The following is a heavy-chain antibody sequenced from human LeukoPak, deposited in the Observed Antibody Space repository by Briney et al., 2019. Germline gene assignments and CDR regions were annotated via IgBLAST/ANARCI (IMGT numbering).Heavy chain of an antibody. CDR3: ARGLAVAGNYYYYYMDV. CDR2: MNPNSGNT. CDR1: GYTFTSYD. D-gene: IGHD6-19*01. J-gene: IGHJ6*03. Sequence: ASVKVSCKASGYTFTSYDINWVRQATGQGLEWMGWMNPNSGNTGYAQKFQGRATMTRNTSISTAYMELSSLRSEDTAVYYCARGLAVAGNYYYYYMDVWGKGTTVTISS. V-gene: IGHV1-8*01.